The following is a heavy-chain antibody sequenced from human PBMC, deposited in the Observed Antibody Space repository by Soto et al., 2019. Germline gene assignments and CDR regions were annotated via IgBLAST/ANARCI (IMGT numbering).Heavy chain of an antibody. CDR3: KTLRVVGGSTPF. CDR2: IKSKTDGGTT. CDR1: GFTFSNAW. V-gene: IGHV3-15*01. D-gene: IGHD2-15*01. J-gene: IGHJ3*01. Sequence: PGGSLRLSCAASGFTFSNAWMSWVRQAPGKGLEWVGRIKSKTDGGTTDYAAPVKGRFTISRDDSKNTLYLQMNSLKTEDTAVYYCKTLRVVGGSTPFWGQGTMVTVSS.